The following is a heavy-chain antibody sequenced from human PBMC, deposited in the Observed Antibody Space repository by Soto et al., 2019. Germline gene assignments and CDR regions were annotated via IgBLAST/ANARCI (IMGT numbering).Heavy chain of an antibody. V-gene: IGHV4-39*01. CDR2: IYYSGST. CDR1: GGSISSSSYY. CDR3: TSPWGSYRHDAFDI. J-gene: IGHJ3*02. Sequence: QLQLQESGPGLVKPSETLSLTCTVSGGSISSSSYYWGWIRQPPGKGLEWIGSIYYSGSTYYNPSLKSRVTISVDTYKNQFALKLSSVPAADTAVYYCTSPWGSYRHDAFDIWGQGTMVTVSS. D-gene: IGHD3-16*02.